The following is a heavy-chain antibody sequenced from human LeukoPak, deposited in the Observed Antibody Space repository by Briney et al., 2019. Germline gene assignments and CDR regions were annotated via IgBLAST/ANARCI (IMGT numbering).Heavy chain of an antibody. V-gene: IGHV4-39*07. D-gene: IGHD1-26*01. J-gene: IGHJ4*02. CDR2: VDYSGST. Sequence: SETLSLTCSVSGGSIISSSYYWGWIRLPPGKGLEWIGSVDYSGSTWYNPSLESRVTMSVDTSKSHFSLRLGSVTAADTAVYYCARLAPGPGGVAFDHWGQGILVTVS. CDR3: ARLAPGPGGVAFDH. CDR1: GGSIISSSYY.